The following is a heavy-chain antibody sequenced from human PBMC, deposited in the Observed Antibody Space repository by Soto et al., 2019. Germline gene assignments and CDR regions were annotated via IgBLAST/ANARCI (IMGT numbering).Heavy chain of an antibody. CDR1: GVSISSHDW. CDR3: ATRATGRVY. J-gene: IGHJ4*02. Sequence: QVQLQESGPGLVKPSGTLSLTCAVSGVSISSHDWWTWVRQPPGKGLEWIGESHQSGNTNYNSSLESRVTIALAKSKTLSSLQLSSVPVADTAVYYCATRATGRVYWGQGTLVTVSS. D-gene: IGHD5-12*01. CDR2: SHQSGNT. V-gene: IGHV4-4*02.